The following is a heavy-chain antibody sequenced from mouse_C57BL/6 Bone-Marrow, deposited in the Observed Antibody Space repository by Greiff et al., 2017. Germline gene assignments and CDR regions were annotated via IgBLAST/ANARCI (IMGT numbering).Heavy chain of an antibody. Sequence: QVQLQQPGAELVKPGASVKLSCKASGYTFTSYWMHWVKQRPGQGLEWIGMIHPNSGSTNYNEKFKSKATLTVDKSSSTAYMQHSSLTSEDSAVYYCARGTTVVAFDYWGQGTTLTVPS. CDR3: ARGTTVVAFDY. CDR1: GYTFTSYW. D-gene: IGHD1-1*01. CDR2: IHPNSGST. J-gene: IGHJ2*01. V-gene: IGHV1-64*01.